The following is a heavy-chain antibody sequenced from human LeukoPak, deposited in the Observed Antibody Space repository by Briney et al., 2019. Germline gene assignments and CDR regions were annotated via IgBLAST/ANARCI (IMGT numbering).Heavy chain of an antibody. CDR3: ARVCSSFYYYYMDV. CDR1: GFTFDNYG. J-gene: IGHJ6*03. D-gene: IGHD6-13*01. CDR2: INWNGGST. V-gene: IGHV3-20*04. Sequence: GGSLRLSCAASGFTFDNYGMSWVRQAPGKGLEWVSGINWNGGSTGYADSVKGRFTISRDNDKNSLYLQLNSLRAEDTALYYCARVCSSFYYYYMDVWGKGTTVTVS.